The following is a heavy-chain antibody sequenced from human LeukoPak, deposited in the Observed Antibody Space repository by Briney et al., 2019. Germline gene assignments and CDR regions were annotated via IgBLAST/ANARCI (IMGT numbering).Heavy chain of an antibody. CDR3: VREPSSGWSAAPMDV. J-gene: IGHJ6*04. CDR1: GFTFSSYA. Sequence: PGGSLRLSCAASGFTFSSYAMHWVRQAPGKGLEWVAVISYDGSNKYYADSVKGRFTISRDNSKNTLYLQMNSLRAEDTAVYYCVREPSSGWSAAPMDVWGKGTTVTVSS. CDR2: ISYDGSNK. V-gene: IGHV3-30*01. D-gene: IGHD6-19*01.